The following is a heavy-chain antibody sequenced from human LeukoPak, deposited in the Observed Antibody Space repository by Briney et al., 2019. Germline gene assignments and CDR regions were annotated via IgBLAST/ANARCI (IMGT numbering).Heavy chain of an antibody. CDR1: AGSISSSSYS. V-gene: IGHV4-39*07. D-gene: IGHD2-21*01. CDR2: IYYSGST. Sequence: SETLSLTCTVSAGSISSSSYSWGWIRQPPGKGLEWIGSIYYSGSTYYNPSLKSRVTISVDTSKNQFSLKLISVTAADTAVYYCARVAYPLYYYYMDVWGKGTTVTVSS. J-gene: IGHJ6*03. CDR3: ARVAYPLYYYYMDV.